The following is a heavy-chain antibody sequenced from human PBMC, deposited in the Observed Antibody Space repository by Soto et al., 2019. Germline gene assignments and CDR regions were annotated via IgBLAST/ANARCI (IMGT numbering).Heavy chain of an antibody. Sequence: XGSLKISCKGCGYSFTSYWIGWVRQMPGKGLEWMGIIYPGDSDTRYSPSFQGQVTISADKSISTAYLQWSSLKASDTAMYYCARLGVFDAFDIWGQGTMVTGSS. V-gene: IGHV5-51*01. CDR1: GYSFTSYW. J-gene: IGHJ3*02. CDR2: IYPGDSDT. D-gene: IGHD2-8*01. CDR3: ARLGVFDAFDI.